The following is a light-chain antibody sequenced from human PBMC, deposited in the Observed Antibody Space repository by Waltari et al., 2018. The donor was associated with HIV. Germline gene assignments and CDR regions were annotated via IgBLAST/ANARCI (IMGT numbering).Light chain of an antibody. J-gene: IGLJ2*01. V-gene: IGLV1-47*01. CDR3: ATWDDSLSVVV. CDR1: GSNIGNNP. CDR2: RSN. Sequence: QSVLTQPPSASGTPGQRVTISCSGSGSNIGNNPVSWYQQLPGTAPKLLLYRSNQRPSGVPDRFSGSKSVTSASLAISGLRSEDEADYYCATWDDSLSVVVFGGGTKLTVL.